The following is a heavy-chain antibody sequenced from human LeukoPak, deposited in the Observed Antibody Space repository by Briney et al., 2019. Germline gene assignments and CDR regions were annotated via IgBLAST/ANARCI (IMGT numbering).Heavy chain of an antibody. J-gene: IGHJ6*02. CDR2: ISSSSSTI. Sequence: GGSLRLSCAASGFTFSSYSMNWVRQAPGKGLEWVSYISSSSSTIYYADSVKGRFTISRDNSKNTLYLQMNSLRAEDTAVYYCTRDGQYYGMDVWGQGTTVTVSS. CDR1: GFTFSSYS. V-gene: IGHV3-48*01. CDR3: TRDGQYYGMDV.